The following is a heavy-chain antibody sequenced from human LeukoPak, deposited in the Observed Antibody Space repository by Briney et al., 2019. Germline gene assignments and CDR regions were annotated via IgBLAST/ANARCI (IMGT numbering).Heavy chain of an antibody. Sequence: ASVKVSCKASGYTFTSYYMHWVRQAPGQGLEWMGIINPSGGSTSYAPKFQGRVTMTRDTSTSTVYMELSSLRSEDTAVYYCARAMLKRGYCSGGSCYSAFDIWGQGTMVTVSS. CDR3: ARAMLKRGYCSGGSCYSAFDI. CDR2: INPSGGST. CDR1: GYTFTSYY. V-gene: IGHV1-46*01. D-gene: IGHD2-15*01. J-gene: IGHJ3*02.